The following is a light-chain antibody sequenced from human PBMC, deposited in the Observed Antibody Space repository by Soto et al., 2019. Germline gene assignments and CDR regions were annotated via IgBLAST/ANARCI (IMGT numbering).Light chain of an antibody. CDR1: QSVSSSY. J-gene: IGKJ1*01. V-gene: IGKV3-20*01. Sequence: IVLTQSPGTLSLAPGERATLSCRASQSVSSSYLAWYQQKPGQTPRLLIYGASNRATGIPDRISGSGSGTDFTLTIIRLEPEDFAVYYCQQYGSSPWTFGQGTKVEIK. CDR3: QQYGSSPWT. CDR2: GAS.